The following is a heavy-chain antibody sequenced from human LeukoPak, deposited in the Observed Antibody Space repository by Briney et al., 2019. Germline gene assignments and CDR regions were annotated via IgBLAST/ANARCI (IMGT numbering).Heavy chain of an antibody. Sequence: SETLSLTCTVSGGSISSYYWSWFRQPPGKGLEWIGYMHYSGSTNYNPSLKSRVTISVDTSKNQIPLKQSSVTAADTAVYYCARWILYSSGSYSDYWGQGTLVTVSS. CDR3: ARWILYSSGSYSDY. V-gene: IGHV4-59*01. CDR1: GGSISSYY. CDR2: MHYSGST. J-gene: IGHJ4*02. D-gene: IGHD3-10*01.